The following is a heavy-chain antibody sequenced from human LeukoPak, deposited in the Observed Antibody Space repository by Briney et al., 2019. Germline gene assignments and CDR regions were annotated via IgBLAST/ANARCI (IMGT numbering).Heavy chain of an antibody. CDR3: AKDPLGGSGMLDY. CDR2: ISGSGGST. CDR1: GFTFSSYA. Sequence: PGGSLRLSCAASGFTFSSYAMSWVCQAPGKGLERVSAISGSGGSTYYADSVKGRFTISRDNSKNTLYLQMNSLRAEDTAVYYCAKDPLGGSGMLDYWGQGTLVTVSS. D-gene: IGHD6-19*01. V-gene: IGHV3-23*01. J-gene: IGHJ4*02.